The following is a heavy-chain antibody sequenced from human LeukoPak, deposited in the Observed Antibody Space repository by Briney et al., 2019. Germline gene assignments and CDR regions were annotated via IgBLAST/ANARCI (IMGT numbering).Heavy chain of an antibody. CDR2: INPDSGGT. Sequence: ASVKVSCKASGYTFTGYYMHWVRQAPGQGLEWMGGINPDSGGTNYAQKFQGRVTMTRDTSISTAYMELSRLRSDETAIYYCARDYASLGSGDFDYWGQGTLVTVSS. J-gene: IGHJ4*02. D-gene: IGHD3-10*01. V-gene: IGHV1-2*02. CDR1: GYTFTGYY. CDR3: ARDYASLGSGDFDY.